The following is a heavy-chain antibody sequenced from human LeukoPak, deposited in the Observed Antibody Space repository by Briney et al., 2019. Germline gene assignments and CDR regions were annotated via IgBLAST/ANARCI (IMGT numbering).Heavy chain of an antibody. D-gene: IGHD1-26*01. CDR1: GYPFTNYG. CDR2: ISAYNGNT. J-gene: IGHJ3*02. CDR3: ARPLVGAEAFDI. Sequence: GASVKVSCKASGYPFTNYGTSWVRQAPGQGLEWMGWISAYNGNTNYAQKLQGRVTMTTDTSTSTAYMELRSLRSDDTAVYYCARPLVGAEAFDIWGQGTMVTVSS. V-gene: IGHV1-18*01.